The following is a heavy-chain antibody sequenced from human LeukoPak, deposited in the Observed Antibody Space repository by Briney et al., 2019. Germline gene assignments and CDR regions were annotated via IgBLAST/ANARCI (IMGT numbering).Heavy chain of an antibody. V-gene: IGHV4-30-2*01. D-gene: IGHD4-17*01. Sequence: PSETLSLTCTVSGGSISSGGYYWSWIRQPPGKGLEWIGYIYHSGSTYYNPSLKSRVTISVDRSKNQFSLKLSSVTAADTAVYYCARAPGYGDYPGLDYYMDVWGKGTTVTVSS. J-gene: IGHJ6*03. CDR2: IYHSGST. CDR3: ARAPGYGDYPGLDYYMDV. CDR1: GGSISSGGYY.